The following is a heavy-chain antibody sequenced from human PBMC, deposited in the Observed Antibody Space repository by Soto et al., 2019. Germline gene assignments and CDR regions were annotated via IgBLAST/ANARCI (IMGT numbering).Heavy chain of an antibody. CDR2: INPSGST. V-gene: IGHV4-34*01. D-gene: IGHD3-10*02. CDR3: ARGRITMLH. J-gene: IGHJ4*02. CDR1: DGSXSGYY. Sequence: PSETLSLTCTVYDGSXSGYYWSWVRQPPGKGLEWIGEINPSGSTNYNPSLKSRVTISVDTSNNQFSLNVNSVTAADTAVYYCARGRITMLHWGQGTLVTVSS.